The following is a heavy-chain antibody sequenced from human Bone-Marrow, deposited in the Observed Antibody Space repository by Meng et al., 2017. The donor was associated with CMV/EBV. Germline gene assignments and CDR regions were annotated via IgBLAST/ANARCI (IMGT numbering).Heavy chain of an antibody. J-gene: IGHJ4*02. V-gene: IGHV3-23*01. Sequence: GGSLRLSCAASGFTFSSYAMHWVRQAPGKGLEWVSAISASGGSAYYADLVKGRFTISRDNSKNTLYLQMNSLRVEDTAVYYCAKGGLLAARGQGTLVTVSS. CDR1: GFTFSSYA. D-gene: IGHD2-15*01. CDR2: ISASGGSA. CDR3: AKGGLLAA.